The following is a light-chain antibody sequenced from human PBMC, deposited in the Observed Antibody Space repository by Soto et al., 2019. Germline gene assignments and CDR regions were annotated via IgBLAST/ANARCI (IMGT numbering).Light chain of an antibody. V-gene: IGLV2-14*01. J-gene: IGLJ1*01. CDR1: SSDVGGYNY. CDR2: DVS. Sequence: QSLLTQPASVSGSPGQSLTISCTGTSSDVGGYNYVSWYQQHPGKAPKLMIYDVSNRPSGVSDRFSGSKSGNTASLTISGQQAEDEADYYCSSYTSSSTLEVFGTGTKVTVL. CDR3: SSYTSSSTLEV.